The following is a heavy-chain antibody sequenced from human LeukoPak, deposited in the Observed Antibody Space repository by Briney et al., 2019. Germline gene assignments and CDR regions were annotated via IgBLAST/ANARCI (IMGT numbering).Heavy chain of an antibody. Sequence: ASVKVSCQASGYTFVGYYMHWVRQAPGQGLEWMGWINPNSGGTNYAQKFQGRVTMTRDTSISTAYMELSRLRSDDTAVYYCARESAIAAALDYWGQGTLVTVSS. J-gene: IGHJ4*02. CDR3: ARESAIAAALDY. CDR1: GYTFVGYY. D-gene: IGHD6-13*01. V-gene: IGHV1-2*02. CDR2: INPNSGGT.